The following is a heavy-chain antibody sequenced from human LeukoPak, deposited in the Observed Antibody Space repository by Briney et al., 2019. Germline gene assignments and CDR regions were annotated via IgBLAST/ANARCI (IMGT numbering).Heavy chain of an antibody. CDR3: ARDPYSSSWHDAFDI. V-gene: IGHV1-69*01. CDR2: IIPIFGTA. J-gene: IGHJ3*02. Sequence: GSSVKVSCKASGGTFSSYAISWVRQAPGQGLEWMGGIIPIFGTANYAQKFQGRVTITADESTSTAYMELSSLRSEDTAVYYYARDPYSSSWHDAFDIWGQGTMVTVSS. D-gene: IGHD6-13*01. CDR1: GGTFSSYA.